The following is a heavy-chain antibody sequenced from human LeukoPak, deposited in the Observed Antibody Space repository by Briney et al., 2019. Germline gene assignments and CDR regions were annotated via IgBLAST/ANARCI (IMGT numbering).Heavy chain of an antibody. J-gene: IGHJ3*01. V-gene: IGHV3-30*18. CDR2: ISHDGSST. D-gene: IGHD3-10*01. CDR1: GFNLRSYG. Sequence: GGSLRPSCVVSGFNLRSYGIHWVRQAPGKGLEWVARISHDGSSTDYADSVKGRLTISRDTSQSTVFLQMNGLRAEDTAIYYCAKELIGHYYGSGDAFDLWGQGTLVIVSS. CDR3: AKELIGHYYGSGDAFDL.